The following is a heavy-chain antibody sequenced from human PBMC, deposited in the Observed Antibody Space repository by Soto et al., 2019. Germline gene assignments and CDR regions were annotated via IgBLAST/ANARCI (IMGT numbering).Heavy chain of an antibody. CDR2: IIPILGIA. V-gene: IGHV1-69*02. J-gene: IGHJ4*02. CDR3: ARTGYYDSSGYFDY. CDR1: GGTFSSYT. Sequence: GASVKVSCKASGGTFSSYTISWVPQAPGQGLEWMGRIIPILGIANYAQKFQGRVTITADKSTSTAYMELSSLRSEDTAVYYCARTGYYDSSGYFDYWGQGALVTVCS. D-gene: IGHD3-22*01.